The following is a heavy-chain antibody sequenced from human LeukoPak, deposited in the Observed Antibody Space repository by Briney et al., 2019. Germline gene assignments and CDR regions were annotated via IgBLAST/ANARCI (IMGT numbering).Heavy chain of an antibody. J-gene: IGHJ4*02. D-gene: IGHD3-16*02. CDR1: GYTFGTYS. V-gene: IGHV1-18*01. CDR2: ISAHNGQT. CDR3: AKVVGDRMDY. Sequence: EASVKVSCKASGYTFGTYSFCWVRQAPGQGLEWMGWISAHNGQTKSAQKLQDRLSMTTDTSTTTAYMELRSLRSDDTAVYYCAKVVGDRMDYWGQGTLVTVSS.